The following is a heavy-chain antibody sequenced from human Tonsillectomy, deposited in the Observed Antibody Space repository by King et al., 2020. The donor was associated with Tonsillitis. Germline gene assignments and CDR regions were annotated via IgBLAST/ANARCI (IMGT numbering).Heavy chain of an antibody. V-gene: IGHV1-18*01. CDR3: ARDMWDLRMDG. J-gene: IGHJ6*03. CDR1: GYSFTRYV. D-gene: IGHD1-26*01. Sequence: QLVQSGAEVKKPGASVKVSCKASGYSFTRYVISWVRQAPGKGLEWMGWISPFNGETDYAQKFQGRVTMTTDTSTSTAYMELRSLRSDDTAVYYGARDMWDLRMDGRGKGTTVTVSS. CDR2: ISPFNGET.